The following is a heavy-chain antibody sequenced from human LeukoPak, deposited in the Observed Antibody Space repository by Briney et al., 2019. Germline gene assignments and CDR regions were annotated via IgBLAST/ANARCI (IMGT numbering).Heavy chain of an antibody. CDR1: GGTFSSYA. D-gene: IGHD4-17*01. V-gene: IGHV1-69*04. J-gene: IGHJ4*02. CDR2: IIPILGIA. CDR3: ARRATTVAYFDY. Sequence: SVKVSCKASGGTFSSYAISWVRQAPGQGLEWMGRIIPILGIANYAQKFQGRVTITADKSTSTAYMELSSLRSEDTAVYYCARRATTVAYFDYWGQGTLVTASS.